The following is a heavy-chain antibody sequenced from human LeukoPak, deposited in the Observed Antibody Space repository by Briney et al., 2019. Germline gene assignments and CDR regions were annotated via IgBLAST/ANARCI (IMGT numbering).Heavy chain of an antibody. CDR3: ARGGYGDWYNWFDP. CDR2: ISYDGSNK. CDR1: GFTFSSYA. V-gene: IGHV3-30*04. J-gene: IGHJ5*02. D-gene: IGHD4-17*01. Sequence: GGSLRLSCAASGFTFSSYAMHWVRQAPGKGLEWVAVISYDGSNKYYADSVKGRFTISRDNSKNTLYLQMNSLRAEDTAVYYCARGGYGDWYNWFDPWGQGTLFTVSS.